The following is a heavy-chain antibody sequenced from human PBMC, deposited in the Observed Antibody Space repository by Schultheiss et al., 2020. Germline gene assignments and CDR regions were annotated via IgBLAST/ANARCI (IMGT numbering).Heavy chain of an antibody. V-gene: IGHV1-18*01. CDR1: GYTFTSYG. J-gene: IGHJ4*02. Sequence: ASVKGSCKASGYTFTSYGISWVRQAPGQGLEWMGWISAYNGNTNYAQKLQGRVTMTRDTSTSTVYMELSSLRSEDTAVYYCARVGDHDYGGHFDYWGQGTLVT. D-gene: IGHD4-23*01. CDR3: ARVGDHDYGGHFDY. CDR2: ISAYNGNT.